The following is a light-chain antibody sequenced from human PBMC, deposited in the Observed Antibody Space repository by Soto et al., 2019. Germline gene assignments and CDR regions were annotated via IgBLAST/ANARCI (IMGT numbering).Light chain of an antibody. CDR2: DAS. V-gene: IGKV1-5*01. J-gene: IGKJ1*01. Sequence: DIKMTQSPSTLSASVGDRVTITCRASQSISSWLAWYQQKPGKAPKLLIYDASSLESGVPSRLSGSGSGTEFTLTISRMKPDDVATYYCQQYSSIWTFGHGTKVDIK. CDR3: QQYSSIWT. CDR1: QSISSW.